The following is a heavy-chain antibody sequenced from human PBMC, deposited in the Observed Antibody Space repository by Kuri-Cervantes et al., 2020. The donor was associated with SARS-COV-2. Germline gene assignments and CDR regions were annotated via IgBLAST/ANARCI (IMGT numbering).Heavy chain of an antibody. V-gene: IGHV3-13*03. Sequence: GESLKISCAACGFSFSSYDMHWVRQATGKGLEWVSAIGTAGDTYYPGSVKGQFTISRENAKNFLYLQMNSLRAGDTAVYYCARGGNPAWNMDVWGKGTTVTVSS. CDR2: IGTAGDT. CDR1: GFSFSSYD. J-gene: IGHJ6*03. CDR3: ARGGNPAWNMDV. D-gene: IGHD4-23*01.